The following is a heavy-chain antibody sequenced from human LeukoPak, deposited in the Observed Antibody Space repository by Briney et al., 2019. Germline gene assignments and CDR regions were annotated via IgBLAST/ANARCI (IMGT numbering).Heavy chain of an antibody. D-gene: IGHD3-22*01. CDR1: GFTFSSYA. CDR2: ISGSGGST. V-gene: IGHV3-23*01. Sequence: GSLRLSCAASGFTFSSYAMSWVRQAPGKGLEWVSAISGSGGSTYYADSVKGRFTISRDNSKNTLYLQMNSLRAEDTAVYYCAKDPAPYDSSGYYYSYYFDYWGQGTLVTVSS. J-gene: IGHJ4*02. CDR3: AKDPAPYDSSGYYYSYYFDY.